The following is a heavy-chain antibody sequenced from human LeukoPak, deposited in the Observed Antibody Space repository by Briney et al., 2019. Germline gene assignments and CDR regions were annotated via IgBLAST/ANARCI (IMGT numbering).Heavy chain of an antibody. Sequence: ASVKVSCKASGYTFTSYGISWVRQAPGQGLEWMGWISAYNGNTNYAQKLQGRVTMTTDTSTRTAYMELRSLRSHDTAVYYCARGWRDPSCSDYSGQGTLVTVSS. V-gene: IGHV1-18*04. CDR1: GYTFTSYG. CDR3: ARGWRDPSCSDY. D-gene: IGHD2-2*01. CDR2: ISAYNGNT. J-gene: IGHJ4*02.